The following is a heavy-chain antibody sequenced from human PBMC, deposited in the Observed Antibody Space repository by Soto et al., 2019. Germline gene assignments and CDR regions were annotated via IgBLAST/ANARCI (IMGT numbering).Heavy chain of an antibody. CDR1: GFTFSSYS. Sequence: PGGYLRLSCAASGFTFSSYSMNWVRQAPGKGLEWVSSISSSSSYIYYADSVKGRFTISRDNAKNSLYLQMNSLRAEDTAVYYCARAPSGSYPEFDYWGQGTLVTVSS. CDR2: ISSSSSYI. D-gene: IGHD1-26*01. CDR3: ARAPSGSYPEFDY. V-gene: IGHV3-21*01. J-gene: IGHJ4*02.